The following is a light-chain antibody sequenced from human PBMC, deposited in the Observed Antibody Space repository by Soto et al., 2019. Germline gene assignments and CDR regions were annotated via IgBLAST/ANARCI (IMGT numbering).Light chain of an antibody. V-gene: IGKV1-39*01. J-gene: IGKJ4*01. CDR3: QQSYNTPPLT. Sequence: DIQMTQSPTSLSASVGDRVTITCRASQIISSYLNWYQQKPGKAPKLLIYFASNLQSGVPSRFSGSGSGTDFTLTISSLHPEDFATYYCQQSYNTPPLTFGGGTKVEIK. CDR1: QIISSY. CDR2: FAS.